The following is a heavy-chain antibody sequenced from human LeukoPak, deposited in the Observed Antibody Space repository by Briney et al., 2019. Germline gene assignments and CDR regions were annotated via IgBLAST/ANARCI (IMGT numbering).Heavy chain of an antibody. V-gene: IGHV3-23*01. D-gene: IGHD6-19*01. CDR3: AKDSGDTSGNWFDP. J-gene: IGHJ5*02. CDR1: GXTFSSYA. CDR2: ISGSGGIT. Sequence: PGGSLRLSWAASGXTFSSYAVSWVRQAPGKGLEWVSSISGSGGITYYTDSVKGRFTISRDNSKNTLFLQMNSLRAEDTAVYYCAKDSGDTSGNWFDPWGQGTLVTVSS.